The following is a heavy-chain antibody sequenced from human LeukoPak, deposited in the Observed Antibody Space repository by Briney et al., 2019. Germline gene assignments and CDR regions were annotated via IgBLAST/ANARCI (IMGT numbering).Heavy chain of an antibody. CDR2: IFSGGST. D-gene: IGHD1-26*01. Sequence: GGSLRPSCAASGFTVSSNYMSWVRQAPGEGLEWVTFIFSGGSTFYADSVKSRFTISRDNSKNTLYLQMNSLRAEDTAAYYCARGGSYLSAFDIWGQGTMVTVSS. CDR3: ARGGSYLSAFDI. J-gene: IGHJ3*02. V-gene: IGHV3-53*01. CDR1: GFTVSSNY.